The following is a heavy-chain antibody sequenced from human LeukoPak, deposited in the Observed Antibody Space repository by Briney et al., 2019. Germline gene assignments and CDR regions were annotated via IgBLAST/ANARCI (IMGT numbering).Heavy chain of an antibody. J-gene: IGHJ6*03. CDR1: GFTFSSYE. Sequence: GGSLRLSCAASGFTFSSYEMNWVRQAPGKGLEWVSYTSSSGSTIYYADSVKGRFTISRDNAKNSLYLQMNSLRAEDTAVYYCARSGRGVDSFYFYMDVWGKGTTVTVSS. CDR2: TSSSGSTI. V-gene: IGHV3-48*03. D-gene: IGHD3-10*01. CDR3: ARSGRGVDSFYFYMDV.